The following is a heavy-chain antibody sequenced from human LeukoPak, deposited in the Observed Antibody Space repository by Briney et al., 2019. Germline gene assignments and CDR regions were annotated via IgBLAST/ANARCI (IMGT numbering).Heavy chain of an antibody. V-gene: IGHV1-2*02. CDR3: ARDEGSITMVQGVILSPLDP. Sequence: ASVKVSCKASGYTFTGYYMHWVRQAAGQGLEWIGWINPNSGGTNYAQKFQGRVTMTRDTSISTAYMELSRLRSDDTAVYYCARDEGSITMVQGVILSPLDPWGQGTLVTVSS. CDR1: GYTFTGYY. CDR2: INPNSGGT. D-gene: IGHD3-10*01. J-gene: IGHJ5*02.